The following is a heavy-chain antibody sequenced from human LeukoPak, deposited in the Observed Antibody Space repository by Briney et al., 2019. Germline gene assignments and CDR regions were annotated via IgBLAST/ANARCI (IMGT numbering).Heavy chain of an antibody. CDR3: ARLNLSRYYFDY. CDR1: GGSISSSNW. V-gene: IGHV4-4*02. Sequence: SGTLSLTCAVSGGSISSSNWWSWVRQPPGKGLEWIGSIYYSGSTYYNPSLKSRVTIFVDTSKNQFSLKLSSVTAADTAVYYCARLNLSRYYFDYWGQGTLVTVSS. CDR2: IYYSGST. J-gene: IGHJ4*02.